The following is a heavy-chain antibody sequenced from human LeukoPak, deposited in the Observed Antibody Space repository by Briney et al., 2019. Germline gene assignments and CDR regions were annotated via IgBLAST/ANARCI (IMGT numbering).Heavy chain of an antibody. CDR3: ARVGAKNYNY. CDR1: GVSISSSNSY. J-gene: IGHJ4*02. D-gene: IGHD1-26*01. V-gene: IGHV4-39*01. Sequence: SETLSLTCTVSGVSISSSNSYWGWIRQPPGKGLEWIGSIYYSGNTYYNASLKSQVSISIDTSKNQFSLRLTSVTAADTAVYYCARVGAKNYNYWGQGTLVTVSS. CDR2: IYYSGNT.